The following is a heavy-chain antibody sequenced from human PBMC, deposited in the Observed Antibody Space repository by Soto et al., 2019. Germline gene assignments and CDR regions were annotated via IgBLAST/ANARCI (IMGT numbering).Heavy chain of an antibody. CDR2: INYSGST. CDR1: GGSFSGSY. Sequence: SETLSLTCAVYGGSFSGSYWRWIRQPPGRGLEWIGEINYSGSTNYNPSLKSRVTISGDTSQNQFSLKVRSVTAADTAVYYCARSRRVDRLVGYSGNWSKKKFFGPWCQGTLVTAPQ. CDR3: ARSRRVDRLVGYSGNWSKKKFFGP. J-gene: IGHJ5*02. V-gene: IGHV4-34*01. D-gene: IGHD5-18*01.